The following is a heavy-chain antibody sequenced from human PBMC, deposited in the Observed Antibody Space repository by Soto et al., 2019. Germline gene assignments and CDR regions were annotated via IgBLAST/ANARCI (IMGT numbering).Heavy chain of an antibody. CDR3: VRDDDNLDNGLDH. V-gene: IGHV3-30*19. CDR1: GFTFSSYG. Sequence: QVQLVESGGGVVQPGGSLRLSCTASGFTFSSYGMHWVRQAPGKGLQWVAVIPHDGTYQYYLDSVKGRFTISRDNSKDTLYRQMNSLRVEATAVYYCVRDDDNLDNGLDHWGQGTLVTVSS. D-gene: IGHD1-1*01. J-gene: IGHJ4*02. CDR2: IPHDGTYQ.